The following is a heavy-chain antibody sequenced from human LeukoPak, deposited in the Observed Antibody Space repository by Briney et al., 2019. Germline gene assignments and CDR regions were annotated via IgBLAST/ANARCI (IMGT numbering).Heavy chain of an antibody. CDR1: GYTFTSYG. J-gene: IGHJ4*02. Sequence: GASVKVSCKASGYTFTSYGISWVRQAPGQGLEWTGWISAYNGNTNYAQKLQGRVTMTTDTSTSTAYMELRSLRSDGTAVYYCARGGGGYGSGSYSLGYWGQGTLVTVSS. CDR3: ARGGGGYGSGSYSLGY. D-gene: IGHD3-10*01. CDR2: ISAYNGNT. V-gene: IGHV1-18*01.